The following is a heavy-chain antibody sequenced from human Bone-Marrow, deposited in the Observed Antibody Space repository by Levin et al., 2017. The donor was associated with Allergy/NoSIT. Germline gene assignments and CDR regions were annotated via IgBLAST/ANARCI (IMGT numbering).Heavy chain of an antibody. CDR1: GASITSGDHY. CDR2: IYYSGST. V-gene: IGHV4-30-4*01. Sequence: TSETLSLTCSVSGASITSGDHYWSWIRQSPGKGLEWIGYIYYSGSTYYNPSLMTRITISLDPSKNHFPLKLRSVTGADTAVYYCASLSYYYGAGTHPDEDYWGQGALVIVSS. J-gene: IGHJ4*02. D-gene: IGHD3-10*01. CDR3: ASLSYYYGAGTHPDEDY.